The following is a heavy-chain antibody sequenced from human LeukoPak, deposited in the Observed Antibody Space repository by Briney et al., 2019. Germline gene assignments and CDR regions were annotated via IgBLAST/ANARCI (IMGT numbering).Heavy chain of an antibody. V-gene: IGHV1-2*06. CDR1: GFTFTGYY. CDR3: ARALVGGIWSAAF. J-gene: IGHJ4*02. CDR2: INPNSGET. Sequence: ASVKVSCRTSGFTFTGYYVHWVRQAPGQGLELMGRINPNSGETIYAERFQGRVTMTRDTSISTAYMELSSLRSDETAVYYCARALVGGIWSAAFWGQGSLVTVSS. D-gene: IGHD3-3*01.